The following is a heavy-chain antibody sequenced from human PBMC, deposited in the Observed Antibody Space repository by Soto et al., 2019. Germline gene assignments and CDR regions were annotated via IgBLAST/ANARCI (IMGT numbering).Heavy chain of an antibody. Sequence: GGSLRLSCAASGFTFSSYGMHWVRQAPGKGLEWVAVIWYDGSNKYYADSVKGRFTISRDNSKNTLYLQMNSLRAEDTAVYYCARVDVGRGWLGIDYWGQGTLVTVSS. J-gene: IGHJ4*02. CDR2: IWYDGSNK. CDR3: ARVDVGRGWLGIDY. V-gene: IGHV3-33*01. D-gene: IGHD6-19*01. CDR1: GFTFSSYG.